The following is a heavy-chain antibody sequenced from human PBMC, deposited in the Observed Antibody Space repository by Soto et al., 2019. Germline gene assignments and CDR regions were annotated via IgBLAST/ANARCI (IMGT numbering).Heavy chain of an antibody. CDR3: ARIPDYDFWSGYPVPY. V-gene: IGHV4-39*01. CDR1: GGSISSSSYY. D-gene: IGHD3-3*01. Sequence: PSETLSLTCTVSGGSISSSSYYWGWIRQPPGKGLEWIGSIYYSGSTYYNPSLKSRVTISVDTSKNQFSLKLSSVTAADTAVYYCARIPDYDFWSGYPVPYWGQGTLVTVSS. CDR2: IYYSGST. J-gene: IGHJ4*02.